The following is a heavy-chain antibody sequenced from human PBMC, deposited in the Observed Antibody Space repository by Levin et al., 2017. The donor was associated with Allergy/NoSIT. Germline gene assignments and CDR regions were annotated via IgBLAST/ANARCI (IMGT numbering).Heavy chain of an antibody. V-gene: IGHV3-30-3*01. J-gene: IGHJ4*02. CDR1: GFTFSSYA. CDR2: ISYDGSNK. D-gene: IGHD3-22*01. Sequence: GGSLRLSCAASGFTFSSYAMHWVRQAPGKGLEWVAVISYDGSNKYYADSVKGRFTISRDNSKNTLYLQMNSLRAEDTAVYYCARDLDNYYDSSGGDSGPSEFDYWGQGTLVTVSS. CDR3: ARDLDNYYDSSGGDSGPSEFDY.